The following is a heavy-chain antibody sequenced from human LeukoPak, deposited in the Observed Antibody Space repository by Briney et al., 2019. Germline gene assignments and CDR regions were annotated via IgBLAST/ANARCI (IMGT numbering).Heavy chain of an antibody. J-gene: IGHJ4*02. CDR2: IYYSGST. CDR3: ARELLAAEPNFDY. D-gene: IGHD1-26*01. Sequence: SETLSLTCTVSGGSISSSSYYWGWIRQPPGKGLEWIGSIYYSGSTYYNPSLKSRVTISVDTSKNQFSLKLSSVTAADTAVYYCARELLAAEPNFDYWGQGTLVTVS. CDR1: GGSISSSSYY. V-gene: IGHV4-39*07.